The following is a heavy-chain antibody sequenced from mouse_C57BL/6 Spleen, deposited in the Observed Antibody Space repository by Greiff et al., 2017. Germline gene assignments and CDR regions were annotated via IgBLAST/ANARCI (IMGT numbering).Heavy chain of an antibody. CDR1: GYAFSSSW. J-gene: IGHJ2*01. CDR2: IYPGDGDT. CDR3: ARGNWGDY. Sequence: QVQLKQSGPELVKPGASVKISCKASGYAFSSSWMNWVQQRPGKGLEWMGRIYPGDGDTNYNGKFKGKATLTADKSSSTAYMQLSSLTSEDSAVYFCARGNWGDYWGQGTTLTVSS. D-gene: IGHD4-1*01. V-gene: IGHV1-82*01.